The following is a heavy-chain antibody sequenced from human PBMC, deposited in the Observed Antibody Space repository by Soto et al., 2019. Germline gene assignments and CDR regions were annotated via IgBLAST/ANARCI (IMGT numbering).Heavy chain of an antibody. Sequence: QLQLQESGPGLVKPSETLSLTCTVSGGSISSSSYYWGWIRQPPGKGLEWIGSIYYSGSTYYNPYLESQVIISVDTSKNPFSLNLSSVAAADTAVYYCARHGGRGIVLMVYAIANWGKGSLVTVSS. D-gene: IGHD2-8*01. CDR1: GGSISSSSYY. J-gene: IGHJ4*02. CDR2: IYYSGST. CDR3: ARHGGRGIVLMVYAIAN. V-gene: IGHV4-39*01.